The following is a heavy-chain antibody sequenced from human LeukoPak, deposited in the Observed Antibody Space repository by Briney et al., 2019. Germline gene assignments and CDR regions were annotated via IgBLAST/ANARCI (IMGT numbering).Heavy chain of an antibody. D-gene: IGHD6-13*01. V-gene: IGHV1-2*02. Sequence: GASVKVSCKASGYTFTDYHMHWVRQAPGQRPEWMGWINPNSGGTNFAQKFQGRVTMTRDMSISTAYMEVIRLRSDDTAVYYCARDQVAGSWSSDVFDVWGPGTMVTVSS. CDR1: GYTFTDYH. J-gene: IGHJ3*01. CDR2: INPNSGGT. CDR3: ARDQVAGSWSSDVFDV.